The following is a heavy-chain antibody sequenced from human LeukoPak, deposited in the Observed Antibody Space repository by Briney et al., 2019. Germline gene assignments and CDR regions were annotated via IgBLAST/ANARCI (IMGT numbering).Heavy chain of an antibody. CDR2: ISGSDDST. CDR1: GFTFSSYA. D-gene: IGHD3-16*01. Sequence: GGSLRLSCAASGFTFSSYAMSWVRQAPGKGLEWVSAISGSDDSTYYADSVKGRFTISRDNSKNTLYLQMHSLRVEDTAVYYCAKGGGITRPYFDYWGQGTLVTVSS. CDR3: AKGGGITRPYFDY. V-gene: IGHV3-23*01. J-gene: IGHJ4*02.